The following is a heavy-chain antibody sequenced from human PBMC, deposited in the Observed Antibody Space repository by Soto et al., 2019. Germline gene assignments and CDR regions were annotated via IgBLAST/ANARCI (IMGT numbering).Heavy chain of an antibody. V-gene: IGHV1-46*01. CDR2: ISPRGGST. D-gene: IGHD1-7*01. CDR3: ARNIPDLNYGNQPFDF. J-gene: IGHJ3*01. Sequence: QVQLVQSGAEVKKPGASVMLSCKTSGYTFTTSYIHWVRQAPGQGLEWMGIISPRGGSTTYAQNFQGRVTMTRDTSTSTVYMELSRLRSEDTAVYCCARNIPDLNYGNQPFDFWGQGTMVSVSS. CDR1: GYTFTTSY.